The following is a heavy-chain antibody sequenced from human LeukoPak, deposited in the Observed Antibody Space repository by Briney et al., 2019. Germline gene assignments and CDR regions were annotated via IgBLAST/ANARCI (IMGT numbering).Heavy chain of an antibody. D-gene: IGHD3-10*01. J-gene: IGHJ4*02. Sequence: RASVKVSCKASGYTFSSYHISWVRQAPGQGLEWMAWISAYNGNTKYAQKFQGRVTMTTDTSTSTAYMELRSLRSDDTAVYYCARDPLRFGGLLGYFDYWGQGTLVTVSS. CDR3: ARDPLRFGGLLGYFDY. CDR1: GYTFSSYH. V-gene: IGHV1-18*01. CDR2: ISAYNGNT.